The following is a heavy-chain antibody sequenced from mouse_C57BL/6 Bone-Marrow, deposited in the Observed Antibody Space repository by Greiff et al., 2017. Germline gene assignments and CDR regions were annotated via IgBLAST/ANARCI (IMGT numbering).Heavy chain of an antibody. CDR2: IYPGSGNT. J-gene: IGHJ3*01. V-gene: IGHV1-66*01. CDR1: GYSFTSYY. Sequence: VKLQESGPELVKPGASVKISCKASGYSFTSYYIHWVKQRPGQGLEWIGWIYPGSGNTKYNEKFKGKARLTADPSSSTAYMQLSSLTSEDSAVYYCARGGAWFAYWGQGTLVTVYA. CDR3: ARGGAWFAY.